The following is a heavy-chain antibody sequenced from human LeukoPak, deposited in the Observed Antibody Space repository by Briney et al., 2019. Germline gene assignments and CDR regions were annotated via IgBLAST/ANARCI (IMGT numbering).Heavy chain of an antibody. D-gene: IGHD6-19*01. J-gene: IGHJ4*02. CDR3: ARGYGGYSSGWYFPFDY. V-gene: IGHV3-53*01. CDR1: GFTFSSYS. CDR2: IYSGGST. Sequence: GGSLRLSCAASGFTFSSYSMNWVRQAPGKGLEWVSVIYSGGSTYYADSVKGRFTISRDNSKNTLYLQMNSLRAEDTAVYYCARGYGGYSSGWYFPFDYWGQGTLVTVSS.